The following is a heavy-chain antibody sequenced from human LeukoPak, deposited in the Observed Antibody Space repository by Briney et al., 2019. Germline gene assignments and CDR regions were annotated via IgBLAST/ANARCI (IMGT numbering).Heavy chain of an antibody. D-gene: IGHD3-22*01. CDR1: GFTFSSYA. CDR3: AKNYYDSSGYYSWYFDY. V-gene: IGHV3-23*01. Sequence: GGSLRLSCAASGFTFSSYAMTWVRQAPGKGLEWVSAILASGGGTNYADSAKGRFTISRDNSKTTLYLQMNSLRAEDTAVYYCAKNYYDSSGYYSWYFDYWGQGTQVTVSS. J-gene: IGHJ4*02. CDR2: ILASGGGT.